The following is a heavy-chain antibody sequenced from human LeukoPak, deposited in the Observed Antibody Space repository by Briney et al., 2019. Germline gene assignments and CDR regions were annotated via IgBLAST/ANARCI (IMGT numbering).Heavy chain of an antibody. Sequence: ASVKVSCKASGHTFTGYYMHWVRQAPGQGLEWMGWINPNSGGTNYAQKFQGRVTMTRDTSISTAYMELSRLRSDDTAVYYCARESEYCSGGSCYVYWGQGTLVTVSS. D-gene: IGHD2-15*01. CDR1: GHTFTGYY. CDR2: INPNSGGT. CDR3: ARESEYCSGGSCYVY. V-gene: IGHV1-2*02. J-gene: IGHJ4*02.